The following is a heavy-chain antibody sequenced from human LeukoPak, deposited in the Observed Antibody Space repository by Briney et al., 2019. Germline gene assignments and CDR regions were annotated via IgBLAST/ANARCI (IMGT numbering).Heavy chain of an antibody. CDR2: ISAYNGNT. CDR3: ATDLGLRFLEWLPLPFDI. D-gene: IGHD3-3*01. V-gene: IGHV1-18*01. Sequence: ASVKVSCKASGYTFTSYGISWVRQAPGQGLEWMGWISAYNGNTNYAQKLQGRVTMTTDTSTSTAYMELRSLRSDDTAVYYCATDLGLRFLEWLPLPFDIWGQGTMVTVSS. J-gene: IGHJ3*02. CDR1: GYTFTSYG.